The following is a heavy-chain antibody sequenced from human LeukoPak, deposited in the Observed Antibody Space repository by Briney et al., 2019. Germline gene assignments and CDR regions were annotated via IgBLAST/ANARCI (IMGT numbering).Heavy chain of an antibody. CDR3: ARSSYSSSSSV. V-gene: IGHV3-7*03. Sequence: GGSVRLSCAVPGFTFSGFWMSWSRQAPGKGLEWVASINSDGSEGYYADVVKGRFTISRDNAKNSLYLQINSLRAEDTAVYYCARSSYSSSSSVWGQGTMVTVSS. CDR1: GFTFSGFW. D-gene: IGHD6-6*01. CDR2: INSDGSEG. J-gene: IGHJ3*01.